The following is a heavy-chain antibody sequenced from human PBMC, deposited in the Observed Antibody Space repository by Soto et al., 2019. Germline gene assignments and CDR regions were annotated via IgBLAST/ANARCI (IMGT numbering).Heavy chain of an antibody. CDR3: AQTLGLAVAGPGRFDL. CDR1: GGTFSSYA. J-gene: IGHJ2*01. Sequence: QVQLVQSGAEVKKPGSSVKVSCKASGGTFSSYAISWVRQAPGQGLEWMGGIIPIFGRANYAQKFQGRVTIPXXAXTXXAYMELSSLRSEDTAVYYCAQTLGLAVAGPGRFDLWGRGTLVTVSS. V-gene: IGHV1-69*05. CDR2: IIPIFGRA. D-gene: IGHD6-19*01.